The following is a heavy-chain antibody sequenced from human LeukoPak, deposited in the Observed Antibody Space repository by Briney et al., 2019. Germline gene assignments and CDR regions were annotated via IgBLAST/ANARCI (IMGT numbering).Heavy chain of an antibody. CDR2: ITAYNGNT. V-gene: IGHV1-18*01. Sequence: ASVKVSCKPSGYTFSSYGVTWVRQAPGQGLEWMGWITAYNGNTNYAQKLQGRATMTTDTSTSTAYMELRSLRSDDTAVYYCARDPDCSGGSSHFDSWGQETLATVPP. D-gene: IGHD2-15*01. CDR1: GYTFSSYG. CDR3: ARDPDCSGGSSHFDS. J-gene: IGHJ4*02.